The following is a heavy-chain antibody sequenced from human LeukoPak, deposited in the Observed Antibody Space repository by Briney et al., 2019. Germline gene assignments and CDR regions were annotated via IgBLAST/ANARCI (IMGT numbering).Heavy chain of an antibody. Sequence: SETLSLTCTVSGGSISSYYWSWIRQPPGKGLEWIGYIYYSGSTNYNPSLKSRVTISVDTSKNQFSLKLSSVTAADTAVYYCARYVAVAANYYYYYYMDVWGKGTTVTVSS. CDR1: GGSISSYY. CDR2: IYYSGST. D-gene: IGHD6-19*01. V-gene: IGHV4-59*01. J-gene: IGHJ6*03. CDR3: ARYVAVAANYYYYYYMDV.